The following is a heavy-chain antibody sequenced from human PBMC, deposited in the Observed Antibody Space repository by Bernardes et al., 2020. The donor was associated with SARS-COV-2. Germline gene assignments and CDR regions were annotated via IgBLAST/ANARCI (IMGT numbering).Heavy chain of an antibody. V-gene: IGHV3-48*04. CDR3: ARVIPTTTPDY. CDR1: GFTFSSYS. D-gene: IGHD1-1*01. CDR2: ISSSSSTI. Sequence: GSLRLSCAASGFTFSSYSMNWVRQAPGKGLEWVSYISSSSSTIYYADSVKGRFTISRDNAKNSLYLQMNSLRAEDTAVYYCARVIPTTTPDYWGQGTLVTVSS. J-gene: IGHJ4*02.